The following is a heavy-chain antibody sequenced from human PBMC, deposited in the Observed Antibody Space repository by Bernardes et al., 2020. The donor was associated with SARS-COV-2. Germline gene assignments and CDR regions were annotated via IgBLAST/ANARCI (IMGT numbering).Heavy chain of an antibody. Sequence: ASVKVSCKASGYTFTSYGISWVRQAPGQGLEWMGWISAYNGNTNYAQKLQGRVTMTTDTSTSTAYMELRSLRSDDTAVYYCARASELLQSCWYFDLWGRGTLVTVSS. D-gene: IGHD1-26*01. CDR2: ISAYNGNT. CDR1: GYTFTSYG. CDR3: ARASELLQSCWYFDL. J-gene: IGHJ2*01. V-gene: IGHV1-18*01.